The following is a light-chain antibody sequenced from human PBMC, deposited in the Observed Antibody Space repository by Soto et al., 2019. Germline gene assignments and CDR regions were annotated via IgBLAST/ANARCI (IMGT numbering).Light chain of an antibody. J-gene: IGKJ5*01. CDR3: QQYHKWPPIT. V-gene: IGKV3-15*01. CDR1: QSINRW. Sequence: MTQSPSTLSGSVGDRVTITCRASQSINRWLAWYQQKPGQAPRLLIYGASTRATGVTARFRGGGSGTEFTLAISSLQSEDSAVYYCQQYHKWPPITFGQGTRLEIK. CDR2: GAS.